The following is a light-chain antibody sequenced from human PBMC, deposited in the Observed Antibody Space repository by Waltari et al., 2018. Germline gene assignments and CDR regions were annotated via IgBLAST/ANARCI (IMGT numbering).Light chain of an antibody. V-gene: IGLV2-23*02. J-gene: IGLJ3*02. CDR1: RRDVGADNR. CDR2: GVT. CDR3: SSYTQSRTRV. Sequence: QSALTQSASVSGSPGQSITIPCTGTRRDVGADNRVFLYQQLPGRAPKLILSGVTKRPSGISDRFSGSKSGNTASLTISGLQSEDEADYYCSSYTQSRTRVFGGGTKLTVL.